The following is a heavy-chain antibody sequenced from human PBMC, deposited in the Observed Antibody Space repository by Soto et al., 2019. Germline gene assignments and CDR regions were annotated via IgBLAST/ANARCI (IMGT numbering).Heavy chain of an antibody. D-gene: IGHD3-10*01. CDR1: GFTFSSYA. CDR3: AKAHRVRGVMAPVDA. J-gene: IGHJ5*02. V-gene: IGHV3-23*01. CDR2: ISGSGVST. Sequence: GGSLRLSCAASGFTFSSYAMSWVRQAPGKGLEWVSVISGSGVSTYYADSVKGRLTISRDNSKHTLYLQMITLRAEDTAVYYCAKAHRVRGVMAPVDAWGQGTLVTVAS.